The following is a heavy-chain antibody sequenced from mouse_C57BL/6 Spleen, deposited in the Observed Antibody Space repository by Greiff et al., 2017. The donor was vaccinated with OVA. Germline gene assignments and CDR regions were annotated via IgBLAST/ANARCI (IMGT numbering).Heavy chain of an antibody. CDR3: TRYGSSSD. CDR1: GYTFTDYE. V-gene: IGHV1-15*01. D-gene: IGHD1-1*01. J-gene: IGHJ3*01. Sequence: QVQLQQSGAELVRPGASVTLSCKASGYTFTDYEMHWVKQTPVHGLEWIGAIDPEPGGTAYNQKFKGKAILTADKSSSTAYMELRSLTSEDSAVYYCTRYGSSSDWGQGTLVTVSA. CDR2: IDPEPGGT.